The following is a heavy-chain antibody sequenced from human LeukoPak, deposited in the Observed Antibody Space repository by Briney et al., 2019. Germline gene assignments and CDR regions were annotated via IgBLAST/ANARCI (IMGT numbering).Heavy chain of an antibody. D-gene: IGHD6-13*01. Sequence: GRSLRLSCAASGFTFSSYGMHWVRQAPGKGLEWVAVISYDGSNKYYADSVKGRFTISRDNSKNTLYLQMNSLRAEDTAVYYCAKDLSGSSWYYYGMDVWGQGTTVTVSS. V-gene: IGHV3-30*18. J-gene: IGHJ6*02. CDR3: AKDLSGSSWYYYGMDV. CDR1: GFTFSSYG. CDR2: ISYDGSNK.